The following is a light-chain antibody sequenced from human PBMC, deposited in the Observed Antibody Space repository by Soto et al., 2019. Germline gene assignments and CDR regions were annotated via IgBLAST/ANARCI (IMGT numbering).Light chain of an antibody. CDR2: DVN. Sequence: QSALTQPRSVSGSPGQSVTVSCTGTSSDVGGHNYVSWYQQHPGKAPKLMISDVNKRPSGVPDRFSGSKSGNTASLPISGLEAEDEADNYCCSFAGRIFVFGTGTKVTVL. CDR3: CSFAGRIFV. CDR1: SSDVGGHNY. V-gene: IGLV2-11*01. J-gene: IGLJ1*01.